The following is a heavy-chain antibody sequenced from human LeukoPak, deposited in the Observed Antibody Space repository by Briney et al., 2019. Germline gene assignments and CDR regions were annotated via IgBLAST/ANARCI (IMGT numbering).Heavy chain of an antibody. Sequence: ASVKVSCKASGGTFSSYAISWVRQAPGQGLEWMGRIIPIFGIANYAQKFQGRVTITADKSTSTAYMKLSSLRSEDTAVYYCAREWGGTMIVVVINTYNWFDPWGQGTLVTVSS. CDR3: AREWGGTMIVVVINTYNWFDP. CDR1: GGTFSSYA. CDR2: IIPIFGIA. V-gene: IGHV1-69*04. D-gene: IGHD3-22*01. J-gene: IGHJ5*02.